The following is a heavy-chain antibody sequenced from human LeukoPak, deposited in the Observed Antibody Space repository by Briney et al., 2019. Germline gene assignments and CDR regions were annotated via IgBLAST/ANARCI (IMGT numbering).Heavy chain of an antibody. CDR3: ARDVNAISSGRLAY. CDR2: ISYDGNNE. Sequence: PGGSLRLSCAASGFTFSSYAMHWVRQAPGKGLEWVAVISYDGNNEYYADSVKGRFTISRDKSKNTLYLEMNSLRPEDTAVYYCARDVNAISSGRLAYWGQGTLVTVSS. D-gene: IGHD2-21*01. J-gene: IGHJ4*02. CDR1: GFTFSSYA. V-gene: IGHV3-30-3*01.